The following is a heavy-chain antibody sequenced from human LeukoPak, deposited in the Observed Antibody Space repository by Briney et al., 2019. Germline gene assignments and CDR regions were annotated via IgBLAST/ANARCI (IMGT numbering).Heavy chain of an antibody. CDR3: ASNPKYYYDSTGYYRPWNY. V-gene: IGHV3-21*01. Sequence: GGSLRLSCAASGLTFSRYSMNWVSQARGKGLEGVTYISGNSSYIYYADAVKGRFTIYRDNAKNSLYMQVNRQRDEDTAVYYCASNPKYYYDSTGYYRPWNYWGQGTLVTVSS. J-gene: IGHJ4*02. CDR1: GLTFSRYS. D-gene: IGHD3-22*01. CDR2: ISGNSSYI.